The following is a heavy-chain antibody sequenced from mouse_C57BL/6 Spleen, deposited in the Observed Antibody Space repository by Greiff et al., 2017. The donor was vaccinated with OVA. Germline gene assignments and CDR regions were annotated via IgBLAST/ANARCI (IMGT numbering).Heavy chain of an antibody. V-gene: IGHV5-9-1*02. CDR2: ISSGGDYI. Sequence: EVQVVESGEGLVKPGGSLKLSCAASGFTFSSYAMSWVRQTPEKRLEWVAYISSGGDYIYYADTVKGRFPNSRDNARNTLYLQMSSLKSEDTAMYYCTRDHYDYDERVYAMDYWGQGTSVTVSS. D-gene: IGHD2-4*01. CDR3: TRDHYDYDERVYAMDY. J-gene: IGHJ4*01. CDR1: GFTFSSYA.